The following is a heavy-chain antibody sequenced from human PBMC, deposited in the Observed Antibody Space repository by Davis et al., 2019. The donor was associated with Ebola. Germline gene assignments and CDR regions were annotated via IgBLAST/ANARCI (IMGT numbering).Heavy chain of an antibody. J-gene: IGHJ2*01. CDR3: ARGGKYGSGSSYWYFDL. Sequence: MPSETLSLTCAVSGGFVSSGGYSWSWIRQPPGKGLEWIAYYYYTGSTYYSPSLRGRVTISVDPSTNLFSLKLTSATAADTAIYYCARGGKYGSGSSYWYFDLWGLGTLVTVS. D-gene: IGHD3-10*01. CDR1: GGFVSSGGYS. V-gene: IGHV4-61*08. CDR2: YYYTGST.